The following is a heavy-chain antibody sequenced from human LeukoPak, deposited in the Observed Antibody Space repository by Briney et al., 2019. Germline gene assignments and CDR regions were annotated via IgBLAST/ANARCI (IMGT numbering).Heavy chain of an antibody. CDR2: INPNSGGT. J-gene: IGHJ3*02. V-gene: IGHV1-2*02. CDR1: GYTFTGYY. CDR3: ARDGDYDILTGYYKGPEAFDI. Sequence: ASVKVSCKASGYTFTGYYMHWVRQAPGQGLEWMGWINPNSGGTNYAQKLQGRVTMTTDTSTSTAYMELRSLRSDDTAVYYCARDGDYDILTGYYKGPEAFDIWGQGTMVTASS. D-gene: IGHD3-9*01.